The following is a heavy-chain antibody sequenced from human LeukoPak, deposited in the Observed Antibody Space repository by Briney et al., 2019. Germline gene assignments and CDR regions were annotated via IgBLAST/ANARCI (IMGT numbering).Heavy chain of an antibody. D-gene: IGHD5-12*01. Sequence: GGSLRLSCAAPGFTLSSYDMHWVRQAAGKGLEWVSTIGTAGDTYYPDSVKGRFTISRENAKNSLYLQMNSLRAGDTAVYYCARAHSGYDPYYFDHWGQGTLVTVSS. J-gene: IGHJ4*02. CDR3: ARAHSGYDPYYFDH. CDR2: IGTAGDT. V-gene: IGHV3-13*01. CDR1: GFTLSSYD.